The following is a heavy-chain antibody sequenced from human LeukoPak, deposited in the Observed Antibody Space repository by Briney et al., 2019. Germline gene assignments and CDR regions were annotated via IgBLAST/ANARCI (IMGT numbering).Heavy chain of an antibody. CDR1: GGTFSSYA. CDR2: IIPIFGTA. J-gene: IGHJ5*02. V-gene: IGHV1-69*05. Sequence: EASVKVSCKAYGGTFSSYAISWVRQAPGQGLEWMGAIIPIFGTANYAQKFQGRVTITTDESTSTAYMELSSLRSEDTAVYYCARGRRITIFGVVSFCFDPWGQGTLATVSS. D-gene: IGHD3-3*01. CDR3: ARGRRITIFGVVSFCFDP.